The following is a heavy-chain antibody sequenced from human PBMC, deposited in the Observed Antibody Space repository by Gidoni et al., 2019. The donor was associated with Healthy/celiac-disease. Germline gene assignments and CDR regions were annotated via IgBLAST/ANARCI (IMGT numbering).Heavy chain of an antibody. CDR2: IYHSGST. CDR3: ARGSSGRGYNWFDP. CDR1: GGSISSGGYS. J-gene: IGHJ5*02. D-gene: IGHD3-10*01. V-gene: IGHV4-30-2*01. Sequence: QLQLQESGSGLVKPSQTLSLTCAVSGGSISSGGYSWSWIRQPPGKGLDWIGYIYHSGSTYYNPSLKRRVTISVDRSKNQFSLKLSSVTAADTAVYYCARGSSGRGYNWFDPWGQGTLVTVSS.